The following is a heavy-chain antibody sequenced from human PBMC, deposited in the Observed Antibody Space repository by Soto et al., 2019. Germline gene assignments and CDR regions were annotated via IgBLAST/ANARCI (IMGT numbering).Heavy chain of an antibody. D-gene: IGHD2-2*01. CDR1: GFTFSTYW. CDR3: ATAISSPFSNFDY. Sequence: EVQLVQSGGDLVQPGGSLRLSCVASGFTFSTYWMTWVRQAPGMGLEWVAGIKEDASEELYVDSVKGRFSVSRDNAKNSLYLQLNSLSAEYTAVYYCATAISSPFSNFDYWGQGSLVTVSS. J-gene: IGHJ4*02. V-gene: IGHV3-7*01. CDR2: IKEDASEE.